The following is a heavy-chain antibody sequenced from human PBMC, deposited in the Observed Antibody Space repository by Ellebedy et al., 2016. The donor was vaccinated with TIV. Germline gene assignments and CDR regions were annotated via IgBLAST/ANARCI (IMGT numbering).Heavy chain of an antibody. CDR2: ISYSGGT. V-gene: IGHV4-39*02. J-gene: IGHJ4*02. Sequence: MPSETLSLTCTVSGGSISSSPYHWGWIRQPPGKGLEAIGSISYSGGTYYSPSLKSRVTISVATSKNHFSLKLSSVTAADTAVYYCGWDCSSTSCRGGYWGRGTLVTVSS. D-gene: IGHD2-2*01. CDR1: GGSISSSPYH. CDR3: GWDCSSTSCRGGY.